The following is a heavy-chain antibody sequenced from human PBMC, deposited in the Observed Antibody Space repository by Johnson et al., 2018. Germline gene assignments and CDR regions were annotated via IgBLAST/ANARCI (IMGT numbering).Heavy chain of an antibody. D-gene: IGHD6-19*01. CDR3: ARGSVAGDFQH. J-gene: IGHJ1*01. Sequence: QVQLVQSGAEVKKPGASVKVSCKASGYTFTSYDIKWVRQATGQGLEWMGWMNPNSGDTGYAQKFQGRVILTRNTSISTAYMELSSLRAEDPAVYYWARGSVAGDFQHWGQGTLVTVSS. V-gene: IGHV1-8*01. CDR2: MNPNSGDT. CDR1: GYTFTSYD.